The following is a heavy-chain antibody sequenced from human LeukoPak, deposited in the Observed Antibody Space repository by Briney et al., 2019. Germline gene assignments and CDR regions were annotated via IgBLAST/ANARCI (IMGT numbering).Heavy chain of an antibody. J-gene: IGHJ4*02. V-gene: IGHV1-69*04. Sequence: ASVKVSCKASGGTFSSYAISWVRRAPGQGLEWMGRIIPILGIANYAQKFQGRVTITADKSTSTAYMELSSLRSEDTAVYYCARAWALLWFGDLSYFDYWGQGTLVTVSS. CDR1: GGTFSSYA. CDR2: IIPILGIA. D-gene: IGHD3-10*01. CDR3: ARAWALLWFGDLSYFDY.